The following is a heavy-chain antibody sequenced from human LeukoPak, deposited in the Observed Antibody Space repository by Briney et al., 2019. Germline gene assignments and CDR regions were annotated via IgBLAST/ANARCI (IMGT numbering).Heavy chain of an antibody. CDR2: IHYSGST. D-gene: IGHD2-15*01. CDR3: ARDAGGHRYFDY. CDR1: GGSINSYY. J-gene: IGHJ4*02. V-gene: IGHV4-59*01. Sequence: SETLSLTCTVSGGSINSYYWSWIRQPPGKGLQWIGCIHYSGSTNYNPSLKSRVTISVDTSKNQFSLKLSSVTAADTAVYYCARDAGGHRYFDYWGQGTLVTVSS.